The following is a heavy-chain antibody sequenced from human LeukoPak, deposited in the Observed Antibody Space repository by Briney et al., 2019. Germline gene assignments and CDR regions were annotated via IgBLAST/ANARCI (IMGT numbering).Heavy chain of an antibody. D-gene: IGHD3-10*01. J-gene: IGHJ2*01. CDR3: ASLHPDYYGSFL. V-gene: IGHV3-11*04. CDR2: ISSSGSTI. CDR1: GFTFSDYY. Sequence: PGGSLRLTCAASGFTFSDYYMSWIRQAPGKGLEWVSYISSSGSTIYYADSVKGRFTISRDNAKNSLYLQMNSLRAEDTAVYYCASLHPDYYGSFLWGRGTLVTVSS.